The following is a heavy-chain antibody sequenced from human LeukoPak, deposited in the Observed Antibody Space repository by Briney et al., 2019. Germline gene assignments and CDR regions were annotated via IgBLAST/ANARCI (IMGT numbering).Heavy chain of an antibody. CDR2: ISYDGSNK. J-gene: IGHJ6*02. Sequence: GGSLRLSCAASGFTFSSYAIHWVRQAPGKGLEWVAVISYDGSNKYYADSVKGRFTISRDNSKNTLYLQMNSLRAEDTAVYYCARDRGQWLAQAYGMDVWGQGTTVTVSS. V-gene: IGHV3-30-3*01. CDR1: GFTFSSYA. CDR3: ARDRGQWLAQAYGMDV. D-gene: IGHD6-19*01.